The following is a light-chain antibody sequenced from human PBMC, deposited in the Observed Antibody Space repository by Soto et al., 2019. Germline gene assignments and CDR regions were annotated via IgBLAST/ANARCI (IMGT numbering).Light chain of an antibody. Sequence: EIVMTQSPVTLSVSPGERAALSCRASQSVSSNLAWYQQKPGQAPSLLIYGASTRATGIPDRFGGSGSGTDFTLTISRLEPEDFAVYFCQQYGSSPTTFGQGTKVDIK. CDR3: QQYGSSPTT. CDR2: GAS. CDR1: QSVSSN. V-gene: IGKV3-20*01. J-gene: IGKJ1*01.